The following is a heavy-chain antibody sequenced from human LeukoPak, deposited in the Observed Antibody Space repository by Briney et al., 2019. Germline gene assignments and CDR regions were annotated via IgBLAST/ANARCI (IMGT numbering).Heavy chain of an antibody. CDR3: VRKFATGD. J-gene: IGHJ4*02. Sequence: GGSLRLSCAASGFTVSSHLMHWVRQPQGTGLVWVSSVKSDGTATNYADSVKGRFTISRDNAKNTLYLQMNSLRVEDTAVYYCVRKFATGDWGQGTLVTVSS. D-gene: IGHD1-14*01. CDR2: VKSDGTAT. CDR1: GFTVSSHL. V-gene: IGHV3-74*01.